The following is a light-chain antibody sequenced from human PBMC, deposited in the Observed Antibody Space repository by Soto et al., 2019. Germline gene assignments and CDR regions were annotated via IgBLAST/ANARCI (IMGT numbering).Light chain of an antibody. V-gene: IGKV4-1*01. J-gene: IGKJ4*01. CDR1: QSVFYSSNNKNY. CDR3: HQYYNTPLT. Sequence: DIVMTQSPDSLAVSLGERATINCKSSQSVFYSSNNKNYLAWYQQKPGQPPKLLIYWASTRDSGVPDRFSGGGSGTDFTLTISSLQAEDVAVYYCHQYYNTPLTFGGGTKVEIK. CDR2: WAS.